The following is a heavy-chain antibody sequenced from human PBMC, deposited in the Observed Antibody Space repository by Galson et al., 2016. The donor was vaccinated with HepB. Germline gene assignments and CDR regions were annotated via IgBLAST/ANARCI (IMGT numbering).Heavy chain of an antibody. D-gene: IGHD4-17*01. CDR3: AKDLGDYTYYFDS. J-gene: IGHJ4*02. V-gene: IGHV3-30*18. CDR2: ISKDGTNT. CDR1: GVTFNTFG. Sequence: SLRLSCAASGVTFNTFGIHWVRQAPGEGLEWVAIISKDGTNTHYADSVKGRFSISRDNSKNIVYLQMSSLRTEDTAFYYCAKDLGDYTYYFDSWGQGTLVTVSS.